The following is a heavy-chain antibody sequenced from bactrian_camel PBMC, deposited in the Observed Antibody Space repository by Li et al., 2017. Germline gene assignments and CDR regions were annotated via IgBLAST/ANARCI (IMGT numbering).Heavy chain of an antibody. CDR1: GFTFSSAI. V-gene: IGHV3S1*01. D-gene: IGHD1*01. CDR3: VTECTRSGRWTRY. J-gene: IGHJ4*01. Sequence: HVQLVESGGGLVQPGGSLRLSCATSGFTFSSAIMQWVRRLPGKALEWVSTIGPDSKDIYYSHSVDGRFTISRDNDMKTVYLQMNSLKTEDTAVYYCVTECTRSGRWTRYWGQGTQVTVS. CDR2: IGPDSKDI.